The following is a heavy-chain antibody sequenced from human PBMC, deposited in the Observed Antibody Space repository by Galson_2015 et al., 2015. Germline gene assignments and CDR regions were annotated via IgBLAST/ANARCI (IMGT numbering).Heavy chain of an antibody. V-gene: IGHV1-2*06. CDR1: GYTFIGYF. D-gene: IGHD2-2*02. CDR2: INPNSGGT. Sequence: SVKVSCKASGYTFIGYFIHWGRQAPGQGLEWMGRINPNSGGTNYAQKFQGGVTMTRDTSISTAYMELSGLRSDDTAVYYCARDHEDCRSSSCYNGGQGTLVAVSS. J-gene: IGHJ4*02. CDR3: ARDHEDCRSSSCYN.